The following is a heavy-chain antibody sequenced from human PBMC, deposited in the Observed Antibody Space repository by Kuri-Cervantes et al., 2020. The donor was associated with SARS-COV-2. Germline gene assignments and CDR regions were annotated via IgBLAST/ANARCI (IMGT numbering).Heavy chain of an antibody. J-gene: IGHJ5*02. CDR3: AKSVRWLRRHWFDP. CDR1: GFTFSSYS. Sequence: GGSLRLSCAASGFTFSSYSMNWVRQAPGKGLEWVSSISRSSNYIYYGDSVKGRFTISRDNAKNSLYLRMNSLRAEDTAVYYCAKSVRWLRRHWFDPWGQGTLVTVSS. D-gene: IGHD5-12*01. CDR2: ISRSSNYI. V-gene: IGHV3-21*04.